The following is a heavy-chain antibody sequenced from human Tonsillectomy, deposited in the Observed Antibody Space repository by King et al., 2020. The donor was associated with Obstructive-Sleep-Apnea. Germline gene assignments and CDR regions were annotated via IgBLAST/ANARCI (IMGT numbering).Heavy chain of an antibody. J-gene: IGHJ4*02. Sequence: LVQSGAEVKQPGASVKVSCKASGYTFTGYYMHWVRQAPGQGLEWMGWINPNSGGTNYAQKFQGRVTMTRDTSISTAYMEMSRLRSDDTAVYYCARERSSGYSSSCLDYWGQGTLVTVSS. D-gene: IGHD6-13*01. CDR2: INPNSGGT. CDR3: ARERSSGYSSSCLDY. CDR1: GYTFTGYY. V-gene: IGHV1-2*02.